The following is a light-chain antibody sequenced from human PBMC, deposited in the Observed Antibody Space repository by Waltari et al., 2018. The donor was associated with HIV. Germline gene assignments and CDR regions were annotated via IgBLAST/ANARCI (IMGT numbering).Light chain of an antibody. Sequence: QPVVTQSPSAAASLGASVKLTCTLSSGHSDYAIAWHHQHPQKGPRYLMRLNNDGSHYKGDGIPDRFSGSSSGAERYLIISSLQSGDEADYYCQTWDTGIIIFGGGTKLTVL. V-gene: IGLV4-69*01. CDR3: QTWDTGIII. J-gene: IGLJ2*01. CDR2: LNNDGSH. CDR1: SGHSDYA.